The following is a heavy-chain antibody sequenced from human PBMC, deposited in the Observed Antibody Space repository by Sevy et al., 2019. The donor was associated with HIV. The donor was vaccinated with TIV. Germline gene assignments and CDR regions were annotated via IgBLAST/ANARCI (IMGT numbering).Heavy chain of an antibody. CDR3: ARDPRMYGDYLLAYFDS. CDR2: IGYDGINK. CDR1: GFTPSTYG. V-gene: IGHV3-33*01. D-gene: IGHD2-8*01. J-gene: IGHJ4*02. Sequence: GGSLRLSCAASGFTPSTYGMHWVRQAPGKGLEWVAVIGYDGINKYCADSVKGRFTISKNNSKNTLFLQMDSLRAEDTAVYYCARDPRMYGDYLLAYFDSWGQGTLVTVSS.